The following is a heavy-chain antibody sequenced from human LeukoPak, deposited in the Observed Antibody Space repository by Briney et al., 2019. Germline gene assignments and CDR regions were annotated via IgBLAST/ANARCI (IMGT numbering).Heavy chain of an antibody. CDR1: GYTFTSYY. V-gene: IGHV1-46*01. CDR2: INPSGGST. J-gene: IGHJ3*02. D-gene: IGHD4-17*01. Sequence: ASVKVSCKASGYTFTSYYMHWVRQAPGQGLEWMGIINPSGGSTSYAQKFQGRVTMTRDTSTSTVYMELSSLRSEDTAVYYCAGEGDYGDSSGVGAFDIWGQGAMVTVSS. CDR3: AGEGDYGDSSGVGAFDI.